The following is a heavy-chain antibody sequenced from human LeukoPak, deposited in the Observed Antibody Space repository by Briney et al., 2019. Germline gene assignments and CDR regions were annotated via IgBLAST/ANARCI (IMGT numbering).Heavy chain of an antibody. CDR1: GFTFSGYW. J-gene: IGHJ1*01. V-gene: IGHV3-7*01. D-gene: IGHD3-16*01. CDR3: AREYDLQH. Sequence: GGSLRLSCAASGFTFSGYWMSWVRQAPGKGLEWVANIKQDDSEKYYVDSVKGRFTISRDNAKNSLYLQMNSLGAEDTAVYYCAREYDLQHWGQGNLVTVSS. CDR2: IKQDDSEK.